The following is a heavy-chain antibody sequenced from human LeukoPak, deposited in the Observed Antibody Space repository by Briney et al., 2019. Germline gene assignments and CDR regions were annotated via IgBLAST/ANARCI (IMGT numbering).Heavy chain of an antibody. CDR1: GGSISSYY. V-gene: IGHV4-59*08. CDR3: GGGGGYCSGGSCQPVLDY. J-gene: IGHJ4*02. D-gene: IGHD2-15*01. Sequence: SETLFLTCTVSGGSISSYYWSWIRQPPGKGLEWIGYIYYSGSTNYNPSLKSRVTISVDTSKNQFSLKLSSVTAADTAVYYCGGGGGYCSGGSCQPVLDYWGQGTLVTVSS. CDR2: IYYSGST.